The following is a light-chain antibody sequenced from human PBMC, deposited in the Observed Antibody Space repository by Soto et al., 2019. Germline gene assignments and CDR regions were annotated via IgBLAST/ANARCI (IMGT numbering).Light chain of an antibody. J-gene: IGLJ2*01. Sequence: QSVLTQPTSASGTPGQRVTISCSGSSSNIGSNTVNWYQQLPGTAPKLIIYSNNQRPSGVPDRFSGSKSGTSASLAISGLQSEDEAEYYCAAWDDSLNGVVFGGGTKVTVL. CDR3: AAWDDSLNGVV. CDR2: SNN. V-gene: IGLV1-44*01. CDR1: SSNIGSNT.